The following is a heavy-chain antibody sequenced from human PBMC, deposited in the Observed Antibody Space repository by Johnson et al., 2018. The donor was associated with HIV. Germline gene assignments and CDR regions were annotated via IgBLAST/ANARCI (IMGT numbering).Heavy chain of an antibody. CDR3: AKVGSGYSSSS. J-gene: IGHJ3*01. D-gene: IGHD6-13*01. V-gene: IGHV3-23*04. CDR1: GFTFSGSG. CDR2: ISGSGGST. Sequence: VQLVESGGGLVKPGGSLRLSCAASGFTFSGSGMHWVRQASGKGLEWVSTISGSGGSTYYADSVKGRFTISRDNSKNTLYLQMNRLRAEDTAVYYCAKVGSGYSSSSWGQGTMVTVSS.